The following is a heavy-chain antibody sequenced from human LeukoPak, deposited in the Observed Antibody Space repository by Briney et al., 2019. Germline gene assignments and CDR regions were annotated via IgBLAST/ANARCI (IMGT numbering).Heavy chain of an antibody. J-gene: IGHJ4*02. D-gene: IGHD1-1*01. CDR2: IKRDGSEK. Sequence: GGSLRLSCAASGFTFSSYWLTWVRQAPGKGLEWVANIKRDGSEKYYVDSVRGRFTISRDNAKNSLYLQMNSLRAEDTAVYYCARDITTGYWGQGTLVTVSS. CDR1: GFTFSSYW. V-gene: IGHV3-7*05. CDR3: ARDITTGY.